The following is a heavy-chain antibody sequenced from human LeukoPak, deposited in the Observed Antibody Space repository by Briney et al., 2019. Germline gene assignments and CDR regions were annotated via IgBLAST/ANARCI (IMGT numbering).Heavy chain of an antibody. CDR3: AKDRKSYGGYEGGFDY. CDR1: GFTFSSYG. Sequence: GRSLRLSCAASGFTFSSYGMHWVRQAPGKGLEWVAVISYDGSNKYYADSVKGRFTISRDDSKNTLYLQMNSLRAEDTAVYYCAKDRKSYGGYEGGFDYWGQGTLVTVSS. CDR2: ISYDGSNK. D-gene: IGHD4-17*01. J-gene: IGHJ4*02. V-gene: IGHV3-30*18.